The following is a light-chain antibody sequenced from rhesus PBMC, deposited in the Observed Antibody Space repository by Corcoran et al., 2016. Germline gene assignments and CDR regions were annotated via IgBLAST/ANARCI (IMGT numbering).Light chain of an antibody. Sequence: DIVMTQTPLSLSVTPGEPASISCRSSQSLLHTNGFTSLHWYLQKPGQSPQLLISEISNRASGVPDRVSGSGSGTDFTLKISRVEAGDVGIYYCEQTLQTPFTFGPGTKLDIK. CDR1: QSLLHTNGFTS. CDR2: EIS. J-gene: IGKJ3*01. CDR3: EQTLQTPFT. V-gene: IGKV2-78*01.